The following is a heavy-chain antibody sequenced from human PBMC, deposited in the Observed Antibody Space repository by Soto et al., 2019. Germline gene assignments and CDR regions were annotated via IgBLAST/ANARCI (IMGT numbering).Heavy chain of an antibody. Sequence: SLRLSCAASGLTSDGYAMHWVRQAPVKGMEWVSGISWNSATIDYADSVKGRFTISRDNAKNSLYLQMNSLRAADTALYYCAKDRTARDPYYYYGMDVWGQGTTVTVS. CDR1: GLTSDGYA. V-gene: IGHV3-9*02. CDR3: AKDRTARDPYYYYGMDV. J-gene: IGHJ6*02. CDR2: ISWNSATI.